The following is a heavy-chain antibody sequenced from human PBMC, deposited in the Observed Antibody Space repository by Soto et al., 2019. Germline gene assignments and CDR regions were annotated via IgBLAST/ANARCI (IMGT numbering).Heavy chain of an antibody. Sequence: GGSLRLSCAASGFTFSSYAMSWVRQAPGKGLEWVSAISGSGGSTYYADSVKGRFTISRDNSKNTLYLQMNSLRAEDTAVYYCAKDFFVGYCSGGSCYQKNAFDIWGQGTMVTVSS. CDR3: AKDFFVGYCSGGSCYQKNAFDI. CDR2: ISGSGGST. J-gene: IGHJ3*02. V-gene: IGHV3-23*01. D-gene: IGHD2-15*01. CDR1: GFTFSSYA.